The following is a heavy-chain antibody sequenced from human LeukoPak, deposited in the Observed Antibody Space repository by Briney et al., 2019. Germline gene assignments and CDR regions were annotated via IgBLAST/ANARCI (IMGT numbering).Heavy chain of an antibody. J-gene: IGHJ5*02. CDR3: SRALSYRDRSDYFYNWFDP. CDR2: SGST. CDR1: GASISSGAYH. D-gene: IGHD3-22*01. V-gene: IGHV4-30-4*01. Sequence: PSETLSLTCTVSGASISSGAYHWSWIRQPPGKGLEWIGYSGSTDYNPSLNGRATMSVDTSRNQFSLRLTSVTAADTAVYYCSRALSYRDRSDYFYNWFDPWGKEPLVTVSS.